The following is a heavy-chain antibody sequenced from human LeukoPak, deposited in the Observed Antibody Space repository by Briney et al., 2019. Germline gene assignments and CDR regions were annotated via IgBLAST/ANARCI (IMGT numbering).Heavy chain of an antibody. V-gene: IGHV1-18*01. CDR3: AGGLRLVVAAPYYWFDP. D-gene: IGHD2-15*01. J-gene: IGHJ5*02. CDR1: GYTFTSYG. Sequence: ASVKVSCKASGYTFTSYGISWVRQAPGQGLEWMGWISAYNGNTNYAQKLQGRVTMTRNTSISTAYMELSSLRSEDTAVYYCAGGLRLVVAAPYYWFDPWGQGTLVTVSS. CDR2: ISAYNGNT.